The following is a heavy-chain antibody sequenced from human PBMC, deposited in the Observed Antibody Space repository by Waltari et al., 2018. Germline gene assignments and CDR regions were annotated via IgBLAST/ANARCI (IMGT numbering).Heavy chain of an antibody. CDR1: GFTFSDHY. Sequence: EVQLVESGGGLVQPGGSLRLSCAASGFTFSDHYMDWVRQAHGKGLEWVGRIRNRGNSYTTEYAASGKGIFTISRDDSKNSLYLQMNSLETEDTAVYYCARSNSYSPFDYWGQGILVTVSS. CDR2: IRNRGNSYTT. CDR3: ARSNSYSPFDY. V-gene: IGHV3-72*01. J-gene: IGHJ4*02. D-gene: IGHD3-16*02.